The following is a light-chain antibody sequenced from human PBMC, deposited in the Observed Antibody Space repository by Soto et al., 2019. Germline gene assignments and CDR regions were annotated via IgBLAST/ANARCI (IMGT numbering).Light chain of an antibody. CDR1: SSNIGAGYD. J-gene: IGLJ1*01. CDR2: GNS. CDR3: QSYDSSLSSYV. Sequence: QSVLTQAPSVSGTPGQRVTISCTGSSSNIGAGYDVHWYQQLPGTAPKLLIYGNSNRPSGVPDRFSGSKSGTSASLAITGLQAEDEADYYCQSYDSSLSSYVFGTGTKVTAL. V-gene: IGLV1-40*01.